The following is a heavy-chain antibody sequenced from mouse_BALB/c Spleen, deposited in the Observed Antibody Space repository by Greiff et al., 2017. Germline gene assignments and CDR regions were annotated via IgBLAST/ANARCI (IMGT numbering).Heavy chain of an antibody. CDR1: GFSLTSYG. J-gene: IGHJ3*01. Sequence: VKLMESGPGLVQPSQSLSITCTVSGFSLTSYGVHWVRQSPGKGLEWLGVIWSGGSTDYNAAFISRLSISKDNSKSQVFFKMNSLQANDTAIYYCASLGTWFAYWGQGTLVTVSA. D-gene: IGHD3-3*01. CDR3: ASLGTWFAY. CDR2: IWSGGST. V-gene: IGHV2-2*02.